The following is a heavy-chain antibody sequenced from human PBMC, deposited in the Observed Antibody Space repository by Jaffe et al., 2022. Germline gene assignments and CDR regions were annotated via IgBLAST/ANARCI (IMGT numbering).Heavy chain of an antibody. V-gene: IGHV3-7*01. CDR3: ARCLEWPGRGLDF. D-gene: IGHD2-8*01. CDR2: INQDGTMK. CDR1: GFIYTKYW. Sequence: EVQLVESGGGLVQPGGSLRVSCAASGFIYTKYWMTWVRQAPGKGLEWVGNINQDGTMKNYADSVKGRFTFSRDNAKNSLSLQMNGLRAEDTAVYYCARCLEWPGRGLDFWGLGTLVTVSS. J-gene: IGHJ4*02.